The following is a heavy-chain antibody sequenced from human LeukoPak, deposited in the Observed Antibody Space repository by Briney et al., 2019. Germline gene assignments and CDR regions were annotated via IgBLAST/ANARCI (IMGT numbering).Heavy chain of an antibody. J-gene: IGHJ4*02. CDR3: ARGVGYCSSTSCYWEFDY. CDR2: INHSGST. V-gene: IGHV4-34*01. CDR1: GGSFSGYY. D-gene: IGHD2-2*01. Sequence: SETLSLTCAVYGGSFSGYYWSWIRQPPGKGLEWIGEINHSGSTNYNPSLKSRVTISVDTSKNQFSLKLSSVTAADTAVYYCARGVGYCSSTSCYWEFDYWGQGTLVTVSS.